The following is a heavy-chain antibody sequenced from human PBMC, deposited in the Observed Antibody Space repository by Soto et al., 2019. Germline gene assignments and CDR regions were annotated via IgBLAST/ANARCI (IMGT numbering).Heavy chain of an antibody. V-gene: IGHV4-59*01. CDR2: IYYSGST. J-gene: IGHJ6*02. D-gene: IGHD3-22*01. Sequence: DTLSLTCTVSGGSISSYYWSWVRQPPGKGLEWIGYIYYSGSTNYNPSLKSRVTISVDTSKNQFSLKLSSVTAADTAVYYCARGWVIDSNYGMDVWGQGTTVTVSS. CDR1: GGSISSYY. CDR3: ARGWVIDSNYGMDV.